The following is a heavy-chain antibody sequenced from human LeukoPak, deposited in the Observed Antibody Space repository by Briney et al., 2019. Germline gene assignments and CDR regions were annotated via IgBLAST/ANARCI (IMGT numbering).Heavy chain of an antibody. D-gene: IGHD2-2*01. V-gene: IGHV3-7*01. Sequence: GGSLRLSCAASGFTFSNYWMSWVRQAPGKGLEWVANIKQDGSETYYVDSVKGRFTISRDNAKNSLYLQMNSLRAEDTAVYYCARVCSSTSCRYSDAFDIWGQGTMVTVSS. CDR1: GFTFSNYW. J-gene: IGHJ3*02. CDR3: ARVCSSTSCRYSDAFDI. CDR2: IKQDGSET.